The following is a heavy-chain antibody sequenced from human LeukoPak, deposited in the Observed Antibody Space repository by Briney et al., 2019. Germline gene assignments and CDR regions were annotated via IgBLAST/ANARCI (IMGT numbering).Heavy chain of an antibody. CDR3: AKDMFTSSWLPFDY. J-gene: IGHJ4*02. Sequence: PVGSLRLSCAASGFIFSNNALSWVRQAPGKGLEWVSAISASSGSTYYADSVKARFTISRDNSKNTLYLKMNSLRAEDTAVYFCAKDMFTSSWLPFDYWGQGTLVTVSS. V-gene: IGHV3-23*01. CDR2: ISASSGST. CDR1: GFIFSNNA. D-gene: IGHD6-13*01.